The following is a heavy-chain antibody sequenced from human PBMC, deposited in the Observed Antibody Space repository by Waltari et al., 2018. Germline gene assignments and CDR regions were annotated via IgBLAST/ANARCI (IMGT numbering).Heavy chain of an antibody. J-gene: IGHJ5*02. CDR3: ARQGHGSYVDQRNWFDP. CDR2: IYYSGST. V-gene: IGHV4-39*01. CDR1: GGSISSSRYY. Sequence: QLQLQESGPGLVKPSETLSLTCTVSGGSISSSRYYWGWIRQPPGKGLEWIGSIYYSGSTYYNPSLKSRVTISVDTSKNQFSLKLSSVTAADTAVYYCARQGHGSYVDQRNWFDPWGQGTLVTVSS. D-gene: IGHD1-26*01.